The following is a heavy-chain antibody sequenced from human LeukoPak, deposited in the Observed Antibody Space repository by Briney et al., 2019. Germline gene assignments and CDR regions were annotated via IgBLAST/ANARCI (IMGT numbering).Heavy chain of an antibody. CDR1: GGSISSGSYY. Sequence: SETVSLTCTVSGGSISSGSYYWSWIRQPAGKGLEWIGRIYSSGSTNYNPSLKSRLTISVDTSKNQFSLKLTSVTAADKAVYYCASGPYSNFKRPLDYWGQGTLVTVSS. D-gene: IGHD6-13*01. V-gene: IGHV4-61*02. CDR2: IYSSGST. J-gene: IGHJ4*02. CDR3: ASGPYSNFKRPLDY.